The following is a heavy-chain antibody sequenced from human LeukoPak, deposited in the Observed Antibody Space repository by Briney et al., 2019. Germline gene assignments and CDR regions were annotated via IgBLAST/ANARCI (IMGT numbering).Heavy chain of an antibody. CDR2: ISISGGKT. J-gene: IGHJ4*02. CDR3: AKEEVPNDY. V-gene: IGHV3-23*01. CDR1: GLTFYNSA. Sequence: PGGSLRLSCAVSGLTFYNSAMSWVRQAPGKGLEWVSGISISGGKTYYAASVEGRFTISRDNSKNTVYLQLDSLRAEDTAVYYCAKEEVPNDYWGQGTLVTVYS. D-gene: IGHD1-1*01.